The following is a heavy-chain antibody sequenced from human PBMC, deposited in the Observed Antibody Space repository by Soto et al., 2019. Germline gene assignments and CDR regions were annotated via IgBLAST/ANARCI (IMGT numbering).Heavy chain of an antibody. CDR2: ISGSGGST. CDR1: GFTFSSYA. J-gene: IGHJ3*02. D-gene: IGHD3-3*01. V-gene: IGHV3-23*01. CDR3: AKDVLRVLEWSYDAFDI. Sequence: EVQLLESGGGLVQPGGSLRLSCAASGFTFSSYAMSWVRQAPGKGLEWVSAISGSGGSTYYADSVKGRFTISRDNSTNALYLQMNRLRAEDTAVYYCAKDVLRVLEWSYDAFDIWGQGTMVTVSS.